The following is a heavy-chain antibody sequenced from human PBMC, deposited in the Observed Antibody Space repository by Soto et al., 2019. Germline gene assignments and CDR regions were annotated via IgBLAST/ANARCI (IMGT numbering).Heavy chain of an antibody. CDR2: IYWADDK. J-gene: IGHJ4*02. CDR3: AHRGGYCSGGSCYSRGFDY. D-gene: IGHD2-15*01. Sequence: QITLKESGPTLVKPTQTLTLTCTFSGFSLSTSGVGVGWIRQPPGKALEWLALIYWADDKRYSPSLKSRLTITKDTSKNQVVLTMTNMDPVDTATYYCAHRGGYCSGGSCYSRGFDYWGQGTLVTVSS. CDR1: GFSLSTSGVG. V-gene: IGHV2-5*02.